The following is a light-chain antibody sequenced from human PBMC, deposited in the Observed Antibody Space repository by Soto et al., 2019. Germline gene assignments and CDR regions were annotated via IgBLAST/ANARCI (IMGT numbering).Light chain of an antibody. CDR1: QSVSRD. V-gene: IGKV3-11*01. CDR2: GAS. CDR3: QQRRSWPRIT. Sequence: EIVLTPSPATLSLSPGERATLSCRASQSVSRDLGWYQQKPGQAPRLVIYGASNRATGIPARFSGSGSGTDFTLTISRLEPEDFAVYYCQQRRSWPRITFGQGTRLEI. J-gene: IGKJ5*01.